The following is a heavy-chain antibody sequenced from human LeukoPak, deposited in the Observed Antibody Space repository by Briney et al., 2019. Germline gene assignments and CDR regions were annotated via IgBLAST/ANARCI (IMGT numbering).Heavy chain of an antibody. CDR3: ARFNRYSYGMGFDY. CDR1: GYSFISNS. J-gene: IGHJ4*02. CDR2: INAGNGNT. D-gene: IGHD5-18*01. V-gene: IGHV1-3*01. Sequence: ASVKVSCKTSGYSFISNSMHWVRQAPGQRLEWMGWINAGNGNTKYSQKFQGRVTITRDTSASTAYMELSSLRSEDTAVYYCARFNRYSYGMGFDYWGQGTLVTVSS.